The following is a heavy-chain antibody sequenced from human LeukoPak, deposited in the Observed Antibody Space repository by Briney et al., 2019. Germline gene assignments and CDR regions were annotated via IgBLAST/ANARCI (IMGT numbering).Heavy chain of an antibody. J-gene: IGHJ5*02. CDR1: GFTFSSYA. V-gene: IGHV3-23*01. CDR3: AKDPAPRSAPSFWSGYYIGNWFDP. D-gene: IGHD3-3*01. CDR2: IFGSGGSA. Sequence: PGGSLRLSCTASGFTFSSYAMYWVRQAPGKGLEWVSGIFGSGGSAHYADSVKGRFTISRDNSKNTLYLQMNSLRAEDTAVYYCAKDPAPRSAPSFWSGYYIGNWFDPWGQGTLVTVSS.